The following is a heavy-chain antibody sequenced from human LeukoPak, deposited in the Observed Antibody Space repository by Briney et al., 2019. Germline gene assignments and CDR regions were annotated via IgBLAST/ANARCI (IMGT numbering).Heavy chain of an antibody. Sequence: PSETLSLTCSLSGGSISSFYLSWIRQPPGKGLEWIGYSSYTADSNYNPSHKSRVTISIDTSKNQFSLRLTSVTAADTAVYCCAASSHSGSYRAHWGQGTLVTVSS. CDR1: GGSISSFY. V-gene: IGHV4-59*12. D-gene: IGHD3-10*01. CDR3: AASSHSGSYRAH. J-gene: IGHJ4*02. CDR2: SSYTADS.